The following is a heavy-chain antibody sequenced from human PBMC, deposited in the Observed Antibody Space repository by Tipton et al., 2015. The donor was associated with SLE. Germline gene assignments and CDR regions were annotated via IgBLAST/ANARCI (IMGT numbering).Heavy chain of an antibody. CDR3: ARENSGLDDDYFDY. CDR1: SYSISSGYY. Sequence: TLSLTCTVSSYSISSGYYWGWIRQPPGKGLEWIGSIYHSRSTYYNPSLKSRVTISVDTSKNQFSLKLSSVTAADTAVYYCARENSGLDDDYFDYWGQGTLVTVSS. CDR2: IYHSRST. D-gene: IGHD5-12*01. V-gene: IGHV4-38-2*02. J-gene: IGHJ4*02.